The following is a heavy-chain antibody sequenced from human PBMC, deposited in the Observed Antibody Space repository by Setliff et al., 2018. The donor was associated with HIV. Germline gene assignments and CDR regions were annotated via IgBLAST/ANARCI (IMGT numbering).Heavy chain of an antibody. V-gene: IGHV4-38-2*01. Sequence: PSETLSLTCDVSGFSITSGYYWGWIRQPPGKGLNWIANIYHNGNTNYSPSLKSRVTISVDTSKSQFSLRLSSVTAADTAVYYCAGGRVRGALFDYWGQGTLVTAPQ. CDR3: AGGRVRGALFDY. J-gene: IGHJ4*02. CDR2: IYHNGNT. CDR1: GFSITSGYY. D-gene: IGHD3-10*01.